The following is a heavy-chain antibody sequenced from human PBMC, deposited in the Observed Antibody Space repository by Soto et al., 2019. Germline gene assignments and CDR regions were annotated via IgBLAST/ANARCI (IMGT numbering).Heavy chain of an antibody. V-gene: IGHV4-31*03. CDR1: GGSISSGGYY. J-gene: IGHJ4*02. CDR3: ASRLRRGSSSWYYFDY. Sequence: PSETLSLTCTVSGGSISSGGYYWSWIRQHPGKGLEWIGYIYYSGSTYYNPSLKSRVTISVDTSKNQFSLKLSSVTAADTAVYYCASRLRRGSSSWYYFDYWGQGTLVTVSS. D-gene: IGHD6-13*01. CDR2: IYYSGST.